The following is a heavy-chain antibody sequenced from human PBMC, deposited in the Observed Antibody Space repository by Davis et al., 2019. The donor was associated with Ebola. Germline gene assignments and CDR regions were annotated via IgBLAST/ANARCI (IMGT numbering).Heavy chain of an antibody. CDR1: GGSISNYY. CDR2: IYHSGNT. D-gene: IGHD4-17*01. CDR3: ARGHGDYGNDAFDI. Sequence: SETLSLTCTVSGGSISNYYWSWIRQPPGKGLEWIGYIYHSGNTNYNASLKSRVTISVDTSKNQFSLKLSSVTAADTAVYYCARGHGDYGNDAFDIWGQGTMVTVSS. J-gene: IGHJ3*02. V-gene: IGHV4-59*08.